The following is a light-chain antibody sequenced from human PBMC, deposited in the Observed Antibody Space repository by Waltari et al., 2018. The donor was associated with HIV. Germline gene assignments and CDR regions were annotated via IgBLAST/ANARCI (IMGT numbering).Light chain of an antibody. V-gene: IGLV2-8*01. Sequence: QSALTPPPSASASHGQSVTIPCTQTRLTVGGYNYVPWYQQHPGKAPNLMSYEVTKRPSGVPDRFSGSRSGNTASLTVSGLQAEDEADYFCSSYAGSKNLVVFGGGTKLTVL. CDR1: RLTVGGYNY. CDR2: EVT. CDR3: SSYAGSKNLVV. J-gene: IGLJ2*01.